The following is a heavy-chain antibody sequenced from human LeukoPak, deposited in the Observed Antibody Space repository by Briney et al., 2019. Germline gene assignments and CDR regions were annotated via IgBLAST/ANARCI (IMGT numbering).Heavy chain of an antibody. V-gene: IGHV4-34*01. Sequence: SETLSLTCAVYGGSFSGYYWSWIRQPPGKGLEWIGEINHSGSTNYNPSLKSRVTISVDTSKNQFSLKLSSVTAADTAVYYCASRIAVAGDYYYYGMDVWGQGTTVTVSS. D-gene: IGHD6-19*01. CDR3: ASRIAVAGDYYYYGMDV. CDR2: INHSGST. CDR1: GGSFSGYY. J-gene: IGHJ6*02.